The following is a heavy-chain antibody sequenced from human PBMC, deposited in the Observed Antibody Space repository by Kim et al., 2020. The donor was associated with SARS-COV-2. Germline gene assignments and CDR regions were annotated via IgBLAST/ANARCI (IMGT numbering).Heavy chain of an antibody. CDR3: ASGGGLAPYYYGMDV. J-gene: IGHJ6*02. Sequence: ASVKVSCKPSGYTFTSYGISWVRQAPGQGLEWMGWISAYNGNTNYAQKLQGRVTMTTDTSTSTAYMELRSLRSDDTAVYYCASGGGLAPYYYGMDVWGQGTTVTVSS. V-gene: IGHV1-18*01. D-gene: IGHD6-19*01. CDR1: GYTFTSYG. CDR2: ISAYNGNT.